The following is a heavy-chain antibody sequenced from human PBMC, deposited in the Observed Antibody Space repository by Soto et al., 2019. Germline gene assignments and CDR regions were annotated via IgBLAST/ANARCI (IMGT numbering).Heavy chain of an antibody. Sequence: PGGSLRLSCTVSGFTFSSSSVHWVRQAPGKGLEWVAVISENGDRQYSTDSVRGRFLVSRDTFNNTIYLQMNSLRPEDTGEYFCARRLAPSVSALGYWGQGALVTVSS. CDR3: ARRLAPSVSALGY. CDR1: GFTFSSSS. CDR2: ISENGDRQ. V-gene: IGHV3-30-3*01. J-gene: IGHJ4*02. D-gene: IGHD1-26*01.